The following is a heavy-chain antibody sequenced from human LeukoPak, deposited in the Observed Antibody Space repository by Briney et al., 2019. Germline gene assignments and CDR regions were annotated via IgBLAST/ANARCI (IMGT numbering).Heavy chain of an antibody. J-gene: IGHJ4*02. CDR1: GFTFSSSS. CDR2: ISTSGGTI. V-gene: IGHV3-48*01. CDR3: ARHIPFDC. Sequence: HPGGSLRLSCAASGFTFSSSSMNRVRQAPEKGLEWVSYISTSGGTIYYADSVKGRFTISRDNAKNSLYLQMDSLRAEDTAVYYCARHIPFDCWGQGTLVIVSS. D-gene: IGHD2-21*01.